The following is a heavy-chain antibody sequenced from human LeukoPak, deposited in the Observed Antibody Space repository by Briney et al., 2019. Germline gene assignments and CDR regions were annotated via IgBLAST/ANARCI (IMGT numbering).Heavy chain of an antibody. Sequence: ASVKVSCKASGYTFTGYYMHWVRQAPGQGLEWMGLINPNSGGTNYAQKFQGRVTMTRATSISTAYMELSRLRSEDTAVYLCARGVTYCVGDCYNWFDPWGQGTLVTVSS. CDR3: ARGVTYCVGDCYNWFDP. J-gene: IGHJ5*02. CDR1: GYTFTGYY. V-gene: IGHV1-2*02. CDR2: INPNSGGT. D-gene: IGHD2-21*02.